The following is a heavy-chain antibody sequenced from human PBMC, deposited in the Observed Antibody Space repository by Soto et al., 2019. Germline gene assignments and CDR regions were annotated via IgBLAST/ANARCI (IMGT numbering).Heavy chain of an antibody. D-gene: IGHD3-22*01. J-gene: IGHJ4*02. V-gene: IGHV3-7*03. CDR3: ARDLSVAHYYDSSGYPHGLFDY. CDR2: IKQDGSEK. CDR1: GFTFSSYW. Sequence: HPGGSLRLSCAASGFTFSSYWMSWVRQAPGKGLEWVANIKQDGSEKYYVDSVKGRFTISRDNAKNSLYLQMNSLRAEDTAVYYCARDLSVAHYYDSSGYPHGLFDYWGQGTLVTVSS.